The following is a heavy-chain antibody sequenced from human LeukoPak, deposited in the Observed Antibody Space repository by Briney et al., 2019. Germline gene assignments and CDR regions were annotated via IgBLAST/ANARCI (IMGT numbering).Heavy chain of an antibody. CDR3: ARQEYCSGGSCYTWFDP. Sequence: GESLKISCKGSGYSINNYWNGWVRQMPGKGLEWMGIIYPADSDIRYSPSFQGQVTISADKSISTAYLQWSSLKASDTAIYYCARQEYCSGGSCYTWFDPWGQGTLVIVSS. CDR2: IYPADSDI. D-gene: IGHD2-15*01. V-gene: IGHV5-51*01. CDR1: GYSINNYW. J-gene: IGHJ5*02.